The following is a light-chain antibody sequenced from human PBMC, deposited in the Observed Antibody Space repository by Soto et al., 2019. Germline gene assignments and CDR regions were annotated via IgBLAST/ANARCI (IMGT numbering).Light chain of an antibody. CDR3: QQLNSFPPFFT. Sequence: KIPNACRSSHGISSYLAWYQQRPGKAPELLIYGASTLRTGVASRFRGSGSGTEFTLTISSLQPEDFATYFCQQLNSFPPFFTFGPGTKVDIK. CDR2: GAS. V-gene: IGKV1-9*01. J-gene: IGKJ3*01. CDR1: HGISSY.